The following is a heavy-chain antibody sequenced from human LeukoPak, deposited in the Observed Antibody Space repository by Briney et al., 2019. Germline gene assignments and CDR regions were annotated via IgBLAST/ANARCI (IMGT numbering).Heavy chain of an antibody. CDR3: TRDTDYGSATNYFDS. J-gene: IGHJ4*02. CDR1: GFTFADYA. D-gene: IGHD3-10*01. V-gene: IGHV3-43*01. Sequence: GGSLRLSCAASGFTFADYAMHWVRQAPGKGLEWVALISWEVHTTKYADSVRGRFTISRGNSKNSLYLQMNSLRTEDTVFYYCTRDTDYGSATNYFDSWGQGTLVSVSS. CDR2: ISWEVHTT.